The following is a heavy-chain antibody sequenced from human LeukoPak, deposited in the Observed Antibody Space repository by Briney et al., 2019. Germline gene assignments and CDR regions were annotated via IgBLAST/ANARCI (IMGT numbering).Heavy chain of an antibody. D-gene: IGHD2-2*01. CDR3: ASWDIVVVPAATFDY. CDR2: INPNSGGT. Sequence: ASVKVSCKASGYTFTGYYMHWVRQAPGQGLEWMGRINPNSGGTNYAQKFRGRVTMTRDTSISTAYMELSRLRSDDTAVYYCASWDIVVVPAATFDYWGQGTLVTVSS. V-gene: IGHV1-2*06. CDR1: GYTFTGYY. J-gene: IGHJ4*02.